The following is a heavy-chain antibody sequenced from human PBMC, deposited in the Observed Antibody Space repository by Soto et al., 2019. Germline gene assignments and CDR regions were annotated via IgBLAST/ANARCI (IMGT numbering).Heavy chain of an antibody. CDR2: ISSSSSYI. CDR3: ARDWVVPAAPGSWFDT. V-gene: IGHV3-21*01. J-gene: IGHJ5*02. D-gene: IGHD2-2*01. Sequence: TGVTLRLSCAASEFTFSSYSMNWVRQAPGEGLEWVSSISSSSSYIYYADSVKGRFTISRDNAKNSLYLQMNSLRAEDTAVYYCARDWVVPAAPGSWFDTWGQGTLVTVSS. CDR1: EFTFSSYS.